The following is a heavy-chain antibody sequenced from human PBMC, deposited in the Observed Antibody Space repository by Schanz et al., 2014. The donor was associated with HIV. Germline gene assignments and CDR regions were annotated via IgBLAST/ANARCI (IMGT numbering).Heavy chain of an antibody. Sequence: QVQLVQSGAEVKEPGASVKVSCKASGYTFTGYYLHWVRQAPGQGLECMGGILPRSGTTNYAQKWQDRVTMTADKSTSTIYMELNSLRSEDTAVYYCARVLHLVLGNYGMDVWGQGTTVTVSS. D-gene: IGHD6-13*01. CDR1: GYTFTGYY. V-gene: IGHV1-46*04. J-gene: IGHJ6*02. CDR3: ARVLHLVLGNYGMDV. CDR2: ILPRSGTT.